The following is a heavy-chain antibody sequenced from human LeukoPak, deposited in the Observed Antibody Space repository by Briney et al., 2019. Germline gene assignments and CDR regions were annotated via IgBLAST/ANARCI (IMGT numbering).Heavy chain of an antibody. D-gene: IGHD5-12*01. V-gene: IGHV3-74*01. Sequence: GGSLRLSCAASGFTFSSYWVHWVRQAPGKGLVWVSPINSDGSSTSYADSVKGRFTISRDNAKNTLSLQMNSLRAEDTAVYYCARAAPLGQWLPYFDYWGQGSLVTVSS. CDR3: ARAAPLGQWLPYFDY. CDR2: INSDGSST. J-gene: IGHJ4*02. CDR1: GFTFSSYW.